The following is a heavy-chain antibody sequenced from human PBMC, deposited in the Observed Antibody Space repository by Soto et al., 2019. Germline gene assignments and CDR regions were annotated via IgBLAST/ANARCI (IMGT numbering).Heavy chain of an antibody. CDR3: ARAQYYYDSSARGFDP. CDR2: ISSSGSTI. CDR1: GFTFSSYQ. Sequence: LRLSCAASGFTFSSYQMNWVRQAPGKGLEWVSYISSSGSTIYYADSVKGRFTISRDNAKNSLYLQMNSLRAEDTAVYYCARAQYYYDSSARGFDPWGQGTLVTVSS. V-gene: IGHV3-48*03. D-gene: IGHD3-22*01. J-gene: IGHJ5*02.